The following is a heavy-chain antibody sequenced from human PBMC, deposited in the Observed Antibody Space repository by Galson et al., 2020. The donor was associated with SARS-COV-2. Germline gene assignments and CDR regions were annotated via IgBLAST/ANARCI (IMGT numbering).Heavy chain of an antibody. CDR1: GGSISSTDW. D-gene: IGHD2-21*02. J-gene: IGHJ6*03. Sequence: SEPLSLTCAVPGGSISSTDWWGCARQSPGTGLEWLGVIYHSGYINYNPSLKSRVTMSVDTSKNQFSLKLNSVTAADTALYYCSRIIVTAYYFSYMDVWGKGTAVTVSS. V-gene: IGHV4-4*02. CDR3: SRIIVTAYYFSYMDV. CDR2: IYHSGYI.